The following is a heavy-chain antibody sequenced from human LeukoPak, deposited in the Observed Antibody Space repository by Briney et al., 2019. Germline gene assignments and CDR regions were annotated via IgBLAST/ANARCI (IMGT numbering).Heavy chain of an antibody. D-gene: IGHD3-16*01. V-gene: IGHV4-39*01. CDR2: IDYTWSA. CDR3: ARLHYVHPNWLAP. J-gene: IGHJ5*02. CDR1: GASITSGNLY. Sequence: AETLSLTCSVSGASITSGNLYWAWIRQAPGKPLEWIGEIDYTWSAHYNAALKSRVTISADTSKNQFSLRVPSVTAADSAVYFCARLHYVHPNWLAPWGQGTLVIVSS.